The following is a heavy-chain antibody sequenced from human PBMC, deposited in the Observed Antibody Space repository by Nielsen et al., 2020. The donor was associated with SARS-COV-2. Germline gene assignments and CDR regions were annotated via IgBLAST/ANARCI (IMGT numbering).Heavy chain of an antibody. CDR3: ARDLWFGELLFYGMDV. V-gene: IGHV1-69*13. D-gene: IGHD3-10*01. CDR2: IIPIFGTA. Sequence: SVKVSCKASGYTFTGYYMHWVRQAPGQGLEWMGGIIPIFGTANYAQKFQGRVTITADESTSTAYMELSSLRSEDTAVYYCARDLWFGELLFYGMDVWGQGTTVTVSS. J-gene: IGHJ6*02. CDR1: GYTFTGYY.